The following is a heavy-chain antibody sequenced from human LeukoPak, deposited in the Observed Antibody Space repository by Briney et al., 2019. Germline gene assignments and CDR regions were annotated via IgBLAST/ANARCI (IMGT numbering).Heavy chain of an antibody. Sequence: SQTLSLTCTVSGGSISSGGYYWSWIRQHPGKGLEWIGYIYYSGSTYYNPSLKSRVTISVDTSKNQFSLKLSSVTAADTAVYYCARGPTSIAVAGKRAEYFQHWGQGTLVTVSS. CDR2: IYYSGST. V-gene: IGHV4-31*03. CDR1: GGSISSGGYY. CDR3: ARGPTSIAVAGKRAEYFQH. D-gene: IGHD6-19*01. J-gene: IGHJ1*01.